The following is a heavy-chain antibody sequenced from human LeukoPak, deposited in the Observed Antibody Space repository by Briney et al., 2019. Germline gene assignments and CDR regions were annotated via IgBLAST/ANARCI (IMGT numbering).Heavy chain of an antibody. J-gene: IGHJ4*02. CDR2: IYYSGTT. Sequence: SETLSLTCTVSGGSIGTYSWNWIRQPPGKGLEWIGYIYYSGTTNYNPSLKSRVTISVDTSKNQFSLKLSSVTAADTAVYYCARGGGIQLWSEYYFDYWGQGTLVTVSS. CDR1: GGSIGTYS. CDR3: ARGGGIQLWSEYYFDY. D-gene: IGHD5-18*01. V-gene: IGHV4-59*12.